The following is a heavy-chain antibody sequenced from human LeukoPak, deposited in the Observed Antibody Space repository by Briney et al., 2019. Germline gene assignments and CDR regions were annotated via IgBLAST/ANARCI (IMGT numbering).Heavy chain of an antibody. V-gene: IGHV3-23*01. Sequence: GGSLRLSCAASGFTFSSYAMSWVRQAPGKGLEWVSATSGSGGSTYYADSVKGRFTISRDNSKNTLYLQMNSLRAEDTAVYYCAREPHYYDSSGYFVWGQGTLVTVSS. D-gene: IGHD3-22*01. CDR3: AREPHYYDSSGYFV. CDR2: TSGSGGST. CDR1: GFTFSSYA. J-gene: IGHJ4*02.